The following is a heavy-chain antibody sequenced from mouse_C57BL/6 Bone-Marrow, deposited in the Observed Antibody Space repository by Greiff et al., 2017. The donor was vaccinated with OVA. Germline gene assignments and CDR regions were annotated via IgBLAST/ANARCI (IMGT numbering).Heavy chain of an antibody. CDR2: SRNKANDYTT. D-gene: IGHD1-1*01. CDR3: ARDASYGSSFYWYFDV. J-gene: IGHJ1*03. CDR1: GFTFSDFY. V-gene: IGHV7-1*01. Sequence: EVHLVESGGGLVQSGRSLRLSCATSGFTFSDFYMEWVRQAPGKGLEWIAASRNKANDYTTEYSASVKGRFIVSRDTSQSILYLQMNALRAEDTAIYYCARDASYGSSFYWYFDVWGTGTTVTVAS.